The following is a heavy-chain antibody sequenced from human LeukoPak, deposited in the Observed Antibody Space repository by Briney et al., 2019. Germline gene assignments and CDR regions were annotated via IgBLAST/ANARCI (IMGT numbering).Heavy chain of an antibody. CDR1: GFTFSTYG. J-gene: IGHJ4*02. V-gene: IGHV3-23*01. Sequence: GGSLRLSCAASGFTFSTYGMTWVRQAPGRGLEWASAISGSAARTFYADSVKGRFTISRDNSKNTLSLQMNSLRAEDTAVYYCAKRGPGSPESGEYYFDYWGQGTLVTVSS. D-gene: IGHD3-10*01. CDR3: AKRGPGSPESGEYYFDY. CDR2: ISGSAART.